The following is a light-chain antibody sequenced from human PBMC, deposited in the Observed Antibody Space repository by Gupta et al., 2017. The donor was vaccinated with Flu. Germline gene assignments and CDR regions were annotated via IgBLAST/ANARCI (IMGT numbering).Light chain of an antibody. Sequence: DIQMTQSPSSLSASVEDRVTFTCRASQTIGSDLTWYQQKPGKAPKVLVYGASIVHTGVPSRFSGGGSGTDFTLTISSRQPEDFASYHCQEKFSGLSNFGQGTKLEIK. CDR2: GAS. CDR1: QTIGSD. J-gene: IGKJ2*01. CDR3: QEKFSGLSN. V-gene: IGKV1-39*01.